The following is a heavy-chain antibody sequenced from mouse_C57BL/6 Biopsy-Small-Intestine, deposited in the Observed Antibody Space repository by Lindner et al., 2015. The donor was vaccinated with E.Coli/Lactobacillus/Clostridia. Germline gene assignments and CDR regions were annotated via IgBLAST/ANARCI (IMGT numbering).Heavy chain of an antibody. D-gene: IGHD2-1*01. CDR2: INPNTGGSNP. V-gene: IGHV1-84*02. J-gene: IGHJ4*01. Sequence: SVKVSCKASGCTFTGCYIHWVRQAPGQGLEWMGWINPNTGGSNPGDRKYAQKFQDRVTLTRATSINTVYMELSRLTSDDTALYYCARRYGRIGYDYWGQGTLVTVSS. CDR3: ARRYGRIGYDY. CDR1: GCTFTGCY.